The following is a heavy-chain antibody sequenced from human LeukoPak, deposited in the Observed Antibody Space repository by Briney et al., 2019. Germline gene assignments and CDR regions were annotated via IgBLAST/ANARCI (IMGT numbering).Heavy chain of an antibody. CDR3: AKDFWSGYYPSY. CDR2: SGSGGST. V-gene: IGHV3-23*01. J-gene: IGHJ4*02. D-gene: IGHD3-3*01. Sequence: GGSLRLSCAASGFTFSNYAMSWVRQAPGKGLEWVSGSGSGGSTYYADSVKGRFTISRDNSKNTLYLQMNSLRAEDTAVYYCAKDFWSGYYPSYWGQGTLVTVSS. CDR1: GFTFSNYA.